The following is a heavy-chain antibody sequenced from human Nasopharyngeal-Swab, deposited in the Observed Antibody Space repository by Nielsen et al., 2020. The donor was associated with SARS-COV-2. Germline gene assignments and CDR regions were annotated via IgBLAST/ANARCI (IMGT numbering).Heavy chain of an antibody. J-gene: IGHJ5*02. V-gene: IGHV3-9*01. CDR1: EFTFDDYA. CDR2: ISWNSGSI. CDR3: AKDRDHYYDSSGYPMFDP. Sequence: SLKISCAASEFTFDDYAMHWVRQAPGKGLEWVSGISWNSGSIGYADSVKGRFTISRDNAKNSLYLQMNSLRAEDTALYYCAKDRDHYYDSSGYPMFDPWGQGTLVTVSS. D-gene: IGHD3-22*01.